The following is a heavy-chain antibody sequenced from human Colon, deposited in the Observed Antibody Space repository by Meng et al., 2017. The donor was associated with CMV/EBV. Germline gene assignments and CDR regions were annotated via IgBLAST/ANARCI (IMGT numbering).Heavy chain of an antibody. V-gene: IGHV3-74*01. CDR3: ARVPYSSHSGLDF. J-gene: IGHJ1*01. CDR2: INSDGGMT. CDR1: GYTFNNYW. Sequence: GEFLKISCSGSGYTFNNYWMHWVRQAPGKGLVWVARINSDGGMTGYPDAVRGRFTVSRDNRKNTLYLQMNSLRADDTAVYYCARVPYSSHSGLDFWGQGTLVTVSS. D-gene: IGHD6-13*01.